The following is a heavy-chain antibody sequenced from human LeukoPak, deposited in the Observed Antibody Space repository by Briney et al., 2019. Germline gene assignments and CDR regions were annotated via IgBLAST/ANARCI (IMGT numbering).Heavy chain of an antibody. CDR3: ARGRINNWFLDY. V-gene: IGHV4-34*01. CDR1: GRSFSGYY. J-gene: IGHJ4*02. D-gene: IGHD1-1*01. CDR2: INHSGST. Sequence: PSETLSLTCAVYGRSFSGYYWSWIRQPPGKGLEWIGEINHSGSTNYNPSLKSRVTISVDTSKNQISLGLNSVTATDTAVYYCARGRINNWFLDYRGQGTLVTVSS.